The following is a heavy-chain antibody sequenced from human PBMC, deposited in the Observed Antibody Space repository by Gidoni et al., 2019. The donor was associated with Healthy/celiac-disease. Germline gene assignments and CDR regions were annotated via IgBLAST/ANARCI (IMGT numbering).Heavy chain of an antibody. CDR3: ARGPIKWELHYYFDY. D-gene: IGHD1-26*01. CDR2: IIPIFGTA. CDR1: GGTCSSYA. V-gene: IGHV1-69*01. Sequence: VRLVQSGAGVKQPGSSVEVSGKASGGTCSSYAISWVRQAPGQGLEWMGGIIPIFGTANDAQKFQGRVTITADESTSTAYMELSSLRSEDTAVYYCARGPIKWELHYYFDYWGQGTLVTVSS. J-gene: IGHJ4*02.